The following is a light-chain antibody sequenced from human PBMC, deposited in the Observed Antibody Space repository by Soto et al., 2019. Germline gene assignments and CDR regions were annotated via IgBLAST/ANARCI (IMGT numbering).Light chain of an antibody. J-gene: IGKJ4*01. CDR3: MQTLQTPLT. CDR1: QSLLFTNGFNY. CDR2: LGS. V-gene: IGKV2-28*01. Sequence: EIVMTQSPLSLPVTPGEPASISCRSSQSLLFTNGFNYMNWYLQKPGQSPQLLIYLGSNRASGVPDRFSGSGSGTDFTLTISRVEAEDVGVYYCMQTLQTPLTFGGGTKVEIK.